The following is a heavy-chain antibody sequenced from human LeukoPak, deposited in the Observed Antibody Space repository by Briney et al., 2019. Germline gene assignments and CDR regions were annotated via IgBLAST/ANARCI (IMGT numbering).Heavy chain of an antibody. CDR3: ARVKGSGGDYNAIASAIDM. CDR2: IYYSGST. J-gene: IGHJ3*02. D-gene: IGHD2-21*01. Sequence: PSETLSLTCAFSGGSISTDYWSWVRQPPGKGLQWIGYIYYSGSTNYNPSLKSRVTISLNTAKNQFSLKLSSVTAADTAVYYCARVKGSGGDYNAIASAIDMWGQGTMVTVSS. V-gene: IGHV4-59*08. CDR1: GGSISTDY.